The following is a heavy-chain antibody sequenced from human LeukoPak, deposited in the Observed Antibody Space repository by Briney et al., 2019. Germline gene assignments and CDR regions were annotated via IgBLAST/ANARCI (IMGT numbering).Heavy chain of an antibody. V-gene: IGHV1-2*02. Sequence: ASVKVSCKASGYTFTGYYMHWVRQAPGQGLEWMGWINPNSGGTNYAQKFQGRVTMTRDTSISTAYMELSRLRSYDTAVYYCARDEYQLLSDAFDIWGQGTMVTVSS. CDR2: INPNSGGT. J-gene: IGHJ3*02. CDR1: GYTFTGYY. D-gene: IGHD2-2*01. CDR3: ARDEYQLLSDAFDI.